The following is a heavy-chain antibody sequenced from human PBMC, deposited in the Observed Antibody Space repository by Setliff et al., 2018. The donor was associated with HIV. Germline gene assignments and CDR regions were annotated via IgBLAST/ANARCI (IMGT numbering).Heavy chain of an antibody. CDR2: IYSGGTT. Sequence: PGGSLRLSCAASGFTVSSNYMNWVRQAPGKRLEWVSIIYSGGTTYYADSVKGRFTISRDNSKNTLYLQMNSLRVEDTAVYHCARSPQGGYFDYWGQGTLVTV. CDR1: GFTVSSNY. V-gene: IGHV3-53*01. J-gene: IGHJ4*03. CDR3: ARSPQGGYFDY.